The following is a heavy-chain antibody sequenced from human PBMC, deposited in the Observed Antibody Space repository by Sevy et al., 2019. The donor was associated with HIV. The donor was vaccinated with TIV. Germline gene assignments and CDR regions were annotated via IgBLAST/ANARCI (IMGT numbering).Heavy chain of an antibody. Sequence: GGSLRLSCAASGFPVSNNHMSWVRQAPGKGLEWVSVIYSGGSTFYSDAVKGRFTISRDNSKNTLYLQMNSLTAEDTAVYYCARDGHFYVTSDYWGQGTLVTVSS. J-gene: IGHJ4*02. V-gene: IGHV3-53*01. CDR3: ARDGHFYVTSDY. CDR1: GFPVSNNH. CDR2: IYSGGST. D-gene: IGHD3-10*02.